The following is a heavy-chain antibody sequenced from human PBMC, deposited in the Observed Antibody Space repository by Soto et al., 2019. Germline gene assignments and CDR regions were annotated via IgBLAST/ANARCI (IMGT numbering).Heavy chain of an antibody. CDR3: ARVRFWSGYPPKYGMDV. CDR2: TYYRSKWYN. V-gene: IGHV6-1*01. D-gene: IGHD3-3*01. Sequence: SQTLSLTCAISGDNVSSNSAAWNWIRPSPSRGLEWLGRTYYRSKWYNDYAVSVKSRITINPDTSKNQFSLQLNSVTPEDTAVYYCARVRFWSGYPPKYGMDVWGQGTTVTVSS. CDR1: GDNVSSNSAA. J-gene: IGHJ6*02.